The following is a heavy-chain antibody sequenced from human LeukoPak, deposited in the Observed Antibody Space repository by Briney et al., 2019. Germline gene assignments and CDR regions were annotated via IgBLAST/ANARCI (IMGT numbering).Heavy chain of an antibody. CDR3: ARADKTYYYDSSGPTRAFDI. V-gene: IGHV4-59*12. CDR1: GGSISSCY. J-gene: IGHJ3*02. D-gene: IGHD3-22*01. Sequence: PSETLSLTCTVSGGSISSCYWSWIRQPPGKGLEWIGYIYYSGSTNYNPSLKSRVTMSVDTSKNQFSLKLSSVTAADTAVYYCARADKTYYYDSSGPTRAFDIWGQGTMVTVSS. CDR2: IYYSGST.